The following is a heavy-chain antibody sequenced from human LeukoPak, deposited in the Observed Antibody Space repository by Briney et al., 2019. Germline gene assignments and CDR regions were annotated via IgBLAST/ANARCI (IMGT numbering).Heavy chain of an antibody. Sequence: GGSLRLSCAASGFTFSNYAMSWVRQAPGKGLEWVSSVSDSGGSTYYADSVRGRFTISRDNSKNTLYLQMNSLRAEDTAVYYCAKAMGDYYYYYMDVWGKGTTVTVSS. CDR3: AKAMGDYYYYYMDV. CDR1: GFTFSNYA. J-gene: IGHJ6*03. V-gene: IGHV3-23*01. CDR2: VSDSGGST. D-gene: IGHD3-10*01.